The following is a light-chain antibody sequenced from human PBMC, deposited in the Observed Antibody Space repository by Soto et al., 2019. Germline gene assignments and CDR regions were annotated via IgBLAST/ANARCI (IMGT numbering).Light chain of an antibody. CDR2: GVS. CDR3: QQRSDWLPIT. CDR1: QSVSSN. V-gene: IGKV3-11*01. Sequence: EIVMTQSPATLSVSPGERATLSCRASQSVSSNLAWYQQKPGQAPRLLIYGVSYRATGIPVRFSGSGSGTDFTLTISSLEPEDFAVYYCQQRSDWLPITFGQGTRLEI. J-gene: IGKJ5*01.